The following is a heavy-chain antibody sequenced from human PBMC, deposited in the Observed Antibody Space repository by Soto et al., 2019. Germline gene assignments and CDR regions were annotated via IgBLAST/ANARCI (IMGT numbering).Heavy chain of an antibody. CDR3: AWGWEPVGAFDI. Sequence: GASVKVSCKASGYAFTSYYMHWVRQAPGQGLEWMGIINPSGGSTSYAQKFQGRVTMTRDTSTSTVYMELSSLRSEDTAVYYCAWGWEPVGAFDIWGQGTMVTVSS. V-gene: IGHV1-46*01. CDR2: INPSGGST. CDR1: GYAFTSYY. J-gene: IGHJ3*02. D-gene: IGHD1-26*01.